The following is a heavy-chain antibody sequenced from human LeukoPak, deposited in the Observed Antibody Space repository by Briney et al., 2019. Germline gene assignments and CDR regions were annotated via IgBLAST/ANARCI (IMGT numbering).Heavy chain of an antibody. Sequence: VASVKVSCKVSGYTLTEFSMHWGREAPGKGLEWRGGLDPEDGDTIYAQKFQGRVTMTEDTSTDTAYMELSSLRSDDTAVYYCAIHCSSSSCYHNPWGQGTLVTVSS. V-gene: IGHV1-24*01. CDR3: AIHCSSSSCYHNP. CDR1: GYTLTEFS. CDR2: LDPEDGDT. J-gene: IGHJ5*02. D-gene: IGHD2-2*01.